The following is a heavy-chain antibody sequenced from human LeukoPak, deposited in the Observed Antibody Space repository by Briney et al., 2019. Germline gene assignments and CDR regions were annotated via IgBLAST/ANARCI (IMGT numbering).Heavy chain of an antibody. Sequence: GGSLRLSCAASGFTFDDYAMHWIRQAPGKGLEWVSLISGDGGSTYYADSVKGRFTISRDNSKNSLYLQMNSLRTEDTALYYCEKDIRGAKGDTGYWGQGTLVTVSS. J-gene: IGHJ4*02. CDR3: EKDIRGAKGDTGY. V-gene: IGHV3-43*02. CDR1: GFTFDDYA. CDR2: ISGDGGST. D-gene: IGHD5-18*01.